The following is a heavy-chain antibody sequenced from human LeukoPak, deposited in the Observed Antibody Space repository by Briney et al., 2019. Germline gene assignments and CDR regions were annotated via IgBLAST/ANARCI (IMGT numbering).Heavy chain of an antibody. V-gene: IGHV3-43*02. J-gene: IGHJ4*02. Sequence: GGSLRLSCAASGFTFDDYAMHWVRQAPGKGLEWVSLISGDGGSTYYADSVKGRFTISRDKAKNSLSLQMNSLRVEDTGLYYCARGSGWYGFDYWGQGTLVTVSS. CDR1: GFTFDDYA. CDR2: ISGDGGST. CDR3: ARGSGWYGFDY. D-gene: IGHD6-19*01.